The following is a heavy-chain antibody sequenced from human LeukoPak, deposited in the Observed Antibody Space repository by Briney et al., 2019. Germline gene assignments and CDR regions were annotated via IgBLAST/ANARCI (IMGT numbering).Heavy chain of an antibody. D-gene: IGHD3-10*01. Sequence: KASETLSLTCTVSGASITGYYWTWIRQPPGKGLEWIGYIYHTGNIKHSPSLNSRVTISIDTSNNQFSLKLSSVTAADTAVYYCARLRSRRLLWFGELFPPAHFDYWGQGTLVTVSS. CDR1: GASITGYY. CDR2: IYHTGNI. V-gene: IGHV4-59*12. CDR3: ARLRSRRLLWFGELFPPAHFDY. J-gene: IGHJ4*02.